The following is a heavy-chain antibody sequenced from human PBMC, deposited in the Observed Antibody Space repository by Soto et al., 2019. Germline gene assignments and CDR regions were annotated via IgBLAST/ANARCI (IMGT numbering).Heavy chain of an antibody. CDR3: ARESYCSRTSCYTDAFDI. J-gene: IGHJ3*02. D-gene: IGHD2-2*02. CDR2: ISSSSSTM. V-gene: IGHV3-48*02. Sequence: GGSLRLSCAASGFIFSSYSMNWVRQAPGKGLEWVSYISSSSSTMYYADSVKGRFTISRDNAKNSLYLQMNSLTDEDTAVYYCARESYCSRTSCYTDAFDIWGQGTMVTVSS. CDR1: GFIFSSYS.